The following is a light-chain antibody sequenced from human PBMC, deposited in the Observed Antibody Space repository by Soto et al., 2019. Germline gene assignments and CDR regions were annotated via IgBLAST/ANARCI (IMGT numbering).Light chain of an antibody. V-gene: IGKV3-20*01. J-gene: IGKJ1*01. CDR2: GAS. CDR1: QSVTTR. Sequence: LVLTQSPGTLSLSPGERVTLSCRASQSVTTRLAWYQHKPGQAPRLLMSGASSRASGVPVRFSGSGSGTDFPRAMSRLEPEDLALYYCQQYGGCPMTLGPGTKVDIK. CDR3: QQYGGCPMT.